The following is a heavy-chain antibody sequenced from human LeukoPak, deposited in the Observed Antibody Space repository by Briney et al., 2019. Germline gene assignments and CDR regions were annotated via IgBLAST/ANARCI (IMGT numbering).Heavy chain of an antibody. CDR3: ASLGSSWCFVY. CDR2: INHSGNT. J-gene: IGHJ4*02. CDR1: GGFFSGYY. D-gene: IGHD6-13*01. V-gene: IGHV4-34*01. Sequence: SETLSLTWAVYGGFFSGYYWSWIRQPPGKGLEWIGEINHSGNTNYNPSLKSRVTISVDTSTNQFSLKLSSVTAADTAVYYCASLGSSWCFVYWGQGTLVTVSS.